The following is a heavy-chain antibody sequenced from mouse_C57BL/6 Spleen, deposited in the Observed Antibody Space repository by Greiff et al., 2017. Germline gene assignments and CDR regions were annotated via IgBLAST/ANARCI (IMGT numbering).Heavy chain of an antibody. J-gene: IGHJ3*01. CDR2: IYPGDGDT. D-gene: IGHD2-5*01. V-gene: IGHV1-82*01. CDR1: GYAFSSSW. CDR3: ARNYSNRDWFAY. Sequence: VQLQQSGPELVKPGASVKISCKASGYAFSSSWMNWVKQRPGKGLEWIGRIYPGDGDTNYTGKFKGKATLTAANSSSTAYMQLSSLTSEHTSVYFCARNYSNRDWFAYGGRGTLVTVSA.